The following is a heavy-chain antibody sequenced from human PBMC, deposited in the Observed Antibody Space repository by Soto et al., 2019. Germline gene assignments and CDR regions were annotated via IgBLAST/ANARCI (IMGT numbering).Heavy chain of an antibody. CDR1: GYTFTSYD. V-gene: IGHV1-8*01. CDR3: ARGLYSHKRYCSSTSCPYYFDY. CDR2: MNPKSGNT. D-gene: IGHD2-2*01. J-gene: IGHJ4*02. Sequence: ASVKVSCKASGYTFTSYDINWVRQAPGQGLEWMGWMNPKSGNTGYAQKFQGRVTMTRNTSLSTAYMELSSLRSEDTAVYYCARGLYSHKRYCSSTSCPYYFDYWGQGALVTVSS.